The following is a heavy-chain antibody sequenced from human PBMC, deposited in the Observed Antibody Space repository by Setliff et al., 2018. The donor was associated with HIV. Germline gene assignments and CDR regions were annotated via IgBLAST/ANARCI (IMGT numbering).Heavy chain of an antibody. CDR1: GNSFNGDF. D-gene: IGHD6-25*01. CDR2: IKLSSGGT. Sequence: GGSVKVSCKAPGNSFNGDFLNWVRQAPGQGLEWMGNIKLSSGGTKFAQKFLGRVTMTRDTSTNTAFMELRRLNSDDTATYFCVTSPGSFTSVDETEAGDYWGQGTLVTV. V-gene: IGHV1-2*02. CDR3: VTSPGSFTSVDETEAGDY. J-gene: IGHJ4*02.